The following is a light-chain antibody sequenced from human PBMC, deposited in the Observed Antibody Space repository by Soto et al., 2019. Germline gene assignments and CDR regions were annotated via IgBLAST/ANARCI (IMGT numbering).Light chain of an antibody. CDR1: QDISDY. V-gene: IGKV1-39*01. Sequence: DFQMTQSPSSLSASVGDRVTITCQASQDISDYLNWYQQKPGRAPKLLIYDASNLQTGVPSRFSGSGSGTDFTLTISSLQAEDFATYYCQQSYSTPITFGQGTRLEIK. CDR2: DAS. CDR3: QQSYSTPIT. J-gene: IGKJ5*01.